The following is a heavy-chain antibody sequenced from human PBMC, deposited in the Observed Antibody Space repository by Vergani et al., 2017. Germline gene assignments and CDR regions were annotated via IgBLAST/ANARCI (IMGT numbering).Heavy chain of an antibody. J-gene: IGHJ4*02. CDR2: IIPIFGTA. Sequence: QVQLVQSGAEVKKPGSSVKVSYKASGGTFSSYAISWVRQAPGQGLEWMGGIIPIFGTANYAQKFQGRVTNTADESTITAYMELSSLRTEDTAVYYCARSNPYYYGSVSYYYFDYWGQGTLVTVSS. CDR3: ARSNPYYYGSVSYYYFDY. CDR1: GGTFSSYA. D-gene: IGHD3-10*01. V-gene: IGHV1-69*01.